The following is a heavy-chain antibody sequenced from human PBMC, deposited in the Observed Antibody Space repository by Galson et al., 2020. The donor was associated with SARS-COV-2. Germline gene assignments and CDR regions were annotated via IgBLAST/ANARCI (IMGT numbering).Heavy chain of an antibody. CDR3: AREALYGSGSGMDV. D-gene: IGHD3-10*01. Sequence: GESLKISCAASGFIFSDYYMNWIRRAPGKGLEWISYISSGGSTTYNADSVKGRFTISRDNAKKTLYLQMNSLRAEDTAVYYCAREALYGSGSGMDVWGNGTTVTISS. V-gene: IGHV3-11*01. CDR1: GFIFSDYY. J-gene: IGHJ6*04. CDR2: ISSGGSTT.